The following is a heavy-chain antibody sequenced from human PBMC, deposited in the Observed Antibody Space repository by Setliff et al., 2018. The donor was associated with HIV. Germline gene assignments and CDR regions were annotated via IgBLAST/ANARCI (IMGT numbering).Heavy chain of an antibody. J-gene: IGHJ4*02. CDR2: ISSYNDNT. CDR1: GYSFTNYG. CDR3: ARALRIIGVIRY. D-gene: IGHD3-3*01. Sequence: ASVKVSCKASGYSFTNYGISWVRQAPGQGLEWMGWISSYNDNTNYALNLQGRVTMTTDTSTSTAYMALRSLRSDDAAVYYCARALRIIGVIRYWGQGTLVTVSS. V-gene: IGHV1-18*01.